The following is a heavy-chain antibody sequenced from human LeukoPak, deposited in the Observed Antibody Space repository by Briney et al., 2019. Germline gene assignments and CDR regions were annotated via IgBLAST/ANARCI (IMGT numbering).Heavy chain of an antibody. CDR3: ASYPRNIPTPPFDY. CDR2: INPINGDT. J-gene: IGHJ4*02. V-gene: IGHV1-2*02. D-gene: IGHD2-21*01. CDR1: GYTFTAQY. Sequence: GASVKVSCRTSGYTFTAQYMHWVRQAPGQGLEWMGWINPINGDTKYAQSFLGRVTMTRDTSTTTDYMGLSSLRSDDTAIYFCASYPRNIPTPPFDYWGQGTLVTVSS.